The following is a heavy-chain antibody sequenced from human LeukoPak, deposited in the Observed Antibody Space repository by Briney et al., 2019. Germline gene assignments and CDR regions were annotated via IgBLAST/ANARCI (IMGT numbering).Heavy chain of an antibody. V-gene: IGHV3-30*18. CDR3: AKDFQWLAVYYYYGMDV. J-gene: IGHJ6*02. D-gene: IGHD6-19*01. CDR2: ISYDGSNK. CDR1: GFTFSSYG. Sequence: QPGRSLRLSCAASGFTFSSYGMHWVRQAPGKGLEWVAVISYDGSNKYYADSVKGRFTISRDNSKNTLYLQMNSLRAEDTAVYYCAKDFQWLAVYYYYGMDVWGQGTTVTVSS.